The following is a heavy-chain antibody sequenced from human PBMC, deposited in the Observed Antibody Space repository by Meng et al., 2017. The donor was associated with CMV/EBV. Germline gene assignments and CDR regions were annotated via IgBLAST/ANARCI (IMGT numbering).Heavy chain of an antibody. CDR3: ARELIVVVPAAIWAYYYGMDV. J-gene: IGHJ6*02. Sequence: GGSLRLSCAASGFTFSSYAMHWVRQAPGKGLKWVAVISYDGSNKYYADSVKGRFTISRDNSKNTLYLQMNSLRAEDTAVYYCARELIVVVPAAIWAYYYGMDVWGQGTTVTVSS. CDR1: GFTFSSYA. CDR2: ISYDGSNK. V-gene: IGHV3-30-3*01. D-gene: IGHD2-2*01.